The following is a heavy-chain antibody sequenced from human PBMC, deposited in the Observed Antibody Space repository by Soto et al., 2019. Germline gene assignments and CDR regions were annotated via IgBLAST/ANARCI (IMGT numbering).Heavy chain of an antibody. Sequence: TGGSLRLSCAASGFTFSTYAISWVRQTPGKGLEWVSVISGSGDFTYFADSVKGRFTISRDNPKNTIYLQMNSLRAEDTAVYYCAKGFYGSGSYYNERAFDSWGQGTLVTVSS. V-gene: IGHV3-23*01. CDR3: AKGFYGSGSYYNERAFDS. D-gene: IGHD3-10*01. CDR1: GFTFSTYA. CDR2: ISGSGDFT. J-gene: IGHJ4*02.